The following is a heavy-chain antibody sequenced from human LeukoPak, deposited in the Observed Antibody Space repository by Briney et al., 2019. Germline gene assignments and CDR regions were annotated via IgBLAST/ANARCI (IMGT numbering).Heavy chain of an antibody. CDR2: IYYSGTT. Sequence: PSETLSLTCTVSGDSISSYYWSWIRQSAGQGLEWIGYIYYSGTTNYNPSLKSRVTISVDTSRNQFSLQLRSVTAADTAVYYCAREDPQTTVPEGMDVWGQGTTVIVSS. CDR3: AREDPQTTVPEGMDV. D-gene: IGHD4-17*01. CDR1: GDSISSYY. J-gene: IGHJ6*02. V-gene: IGHV4-59*01.